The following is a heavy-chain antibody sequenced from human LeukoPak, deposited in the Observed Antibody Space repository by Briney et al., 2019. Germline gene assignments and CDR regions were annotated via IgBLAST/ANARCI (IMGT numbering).Heavy chain of an antibody. J-gene: IGHJ4*02. Sequence: ASAKVSCKASGYTFTGYYMHWVRQAPGQGLEWMGWINPNSGGTNYAQKFQGRVTMTRDTSISTAYMELSRLRSDDTAVYYCARSVGATPSGPAYYFDYWGQGTLVTVSS. V-gene: IGHV1-2*02. D-gene: IGHD1-26*01. CDR2: INPNSGGT. CDR3: ARSVGATPSGPAYYFDY. CDR1: GYTFTGYY.